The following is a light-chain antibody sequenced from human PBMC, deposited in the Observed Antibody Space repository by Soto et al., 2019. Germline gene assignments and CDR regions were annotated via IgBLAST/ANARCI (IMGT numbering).Light chain of an antibody. CDR1: QAISKD. CDR3: QQYYYLPYT. Sequence: DIQMNQSPSSLSASVGDRVTMTCRASQAISKDLNWYQQKPGKAPKLLMFEASNLQTGVSSRFSGSGSGTDFTLTINSLQPEDFATYYCQQYYYLPYTFGQGTTLEI. V-gene: IGKV1-33*01. CDR2: EAS. J-gene: IGKJ2*01.